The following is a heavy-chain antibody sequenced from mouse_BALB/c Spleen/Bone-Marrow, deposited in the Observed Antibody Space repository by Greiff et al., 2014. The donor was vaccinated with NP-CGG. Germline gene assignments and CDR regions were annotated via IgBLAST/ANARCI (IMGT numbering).Heavy chain of an antibody. CDR2: IYPSIGYT. CDR1: GYFFTSYT. Sequence: QVQLQQSAAELARPGASVKLSCKASGYFFTSYTVQWVKQRPGQGPEWIGYIYPSIGYTKYNQKFKDKPTLTADKSSSTTYMKMSSLTSEDSAVYYCAREGTDYASFDYWGQGTTLTVSS. CDR3: AREGTDYASFDY. D-gene: IGHD1-1*01. V-gene: IGHV1-4*02. J-gene: IGHJ2*01.